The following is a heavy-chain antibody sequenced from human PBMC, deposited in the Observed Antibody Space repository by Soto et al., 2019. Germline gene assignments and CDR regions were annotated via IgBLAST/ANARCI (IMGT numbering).Heavy chain of an antibody. CDR3: ARGVGLWLELRYYGMDV. Sequence: ASVKVSCKASGYTFTSYYMHWVRQAPGQGLEWMGIINPSGGSTSYAQKFQGRVTMTRDTSTSTVYMELSSLRSEDTAVYYCARGVGLWLELRYYGMDVWGQGTAVNVSS. CDR1: GYTFTSYY. D-gene: IGHD1-7*01. CDR2: INPSGGST. V-gene: IGHV1-46*01. J-gene: IGHJ6*02.